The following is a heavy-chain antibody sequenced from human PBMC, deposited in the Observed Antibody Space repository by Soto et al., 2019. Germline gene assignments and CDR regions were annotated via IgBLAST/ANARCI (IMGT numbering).Heavy chain of an antibody. D-gene: IGHD2-2*01. V-gene: IGHV3-23*01. CDR2: ISGSGGGT. J-gene: IGHJ6*02. CDR1: EFTFSTYA. CDR3: AKDSGYQLPDNYFYYGLDV. Sequence: GGSLRLSCAASEFTFSTYAMSWVRQAPGKGLEWVSGISGSGGGTYYADSVKGRFTVSRDNVKNTLSLQMNSLRPEDTAVYYCAKDSGYQLPDNYFYYGLDVWGQGTTVTVSS.